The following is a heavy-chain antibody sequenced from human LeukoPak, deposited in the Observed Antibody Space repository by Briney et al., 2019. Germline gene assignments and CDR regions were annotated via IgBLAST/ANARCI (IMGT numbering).Heavy chain of an antibody. CDR3: ARLDYYDSSGQVIDY. CDR2: INHSGST. D-gene: IGHD3-22*01. CDR1: GGSFSGYY. J-gene: IGHJ4*02. V-gene: IGHV4-34*01. Sequence: PSETLSLTCAVYGGSFSGYYWSWLRQPPGKGLEWLGEINHSGSTNYNPSLKSRVTMSVDTSKNQFSLKLSSVTAADTAVYYCARLDYYDSSGQVIDYWGQGTLVTVSS.